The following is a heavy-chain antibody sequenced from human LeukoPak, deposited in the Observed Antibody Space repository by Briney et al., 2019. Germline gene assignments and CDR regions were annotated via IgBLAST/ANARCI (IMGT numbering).Heavy chain of an antibody. J-gene: IGHJ3*02. CDR2: ISSSSTYI. Sequence: GGSLRLSCAASGFTFSSYGMSWVRQAPGKGLEWVSSISSSSTYIYQADSVKGRFTISRDNAKNSLYLQMNSLRAEDTAVYYCARIYYYDSSGYYYTVGAFDIWGQGTMVTVSS. CDR1: GFTFSSYG. V-gene: IGHV3-21*01. CDR3: ARIYYYDSSGYYYTVGAFDI. D-gene: IGHD3-22*01.